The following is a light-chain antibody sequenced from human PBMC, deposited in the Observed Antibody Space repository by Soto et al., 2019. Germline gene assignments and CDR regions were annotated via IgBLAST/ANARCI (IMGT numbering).Light chain of an antibody. CDR2: GAS. CDR3: QQYYGTPVT. J-gene: IGKJ1*01. Sequence: EIVLTQSPGTLSLSPGERATLSCRASQSVSSSYLAWYQQKPGQAPRLLIYGASSRATGIPDRFSGSGSGTDFTLTISSLQAEDVAIYYCQQYYGTPVTFGQGTKVDIK. CDR1: QSVSSSY. V-gene: IGKV3-20*01.